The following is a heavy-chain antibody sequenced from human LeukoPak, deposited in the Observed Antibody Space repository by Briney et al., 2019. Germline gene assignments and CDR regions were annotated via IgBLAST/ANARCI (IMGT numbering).Heavy chain of an antibody. V-gene: IGHV1-69*13. Sequence: GASVKVSCKASGGTFSSYAISWVRQAPGQGLEWMGGIIPIFGTANYAQKFQGRVTITADESTSTAYMELSSLRSEDTAVYYCARDRSGVEMATMEYYFDYWGQGTLVTVSS. CDR2: IIPIFGTA. D-gene: IGHD5-24*01. J-gene: IGHJ4*02. CDR3: ARDRSGVEMATMEYYFDY. CDR1: GGTFSSYA.